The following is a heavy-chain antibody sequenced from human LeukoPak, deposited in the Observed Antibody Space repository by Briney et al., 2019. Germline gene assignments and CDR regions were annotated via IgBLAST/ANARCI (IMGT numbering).Heavy chain of an antibody. V-gene: IGHV3-21*01. J-gene: IGHJ3*02. D-gene: IGHD3-3*01. CDR3: ARGLSYYGGDAFDI. Sequence: PGGSLRLSCAASGFTFSSYSMSWVRQAPGKGLEWVSSISSSSSYTYYADSVKGRFTISRDNANNSLYLQMNSLRAEDTDVYYCARGLSYYGGDAFDIWGQGTMVTVSS. CDR1: GFTFSSYS. CDR2: ISSSSSYT.